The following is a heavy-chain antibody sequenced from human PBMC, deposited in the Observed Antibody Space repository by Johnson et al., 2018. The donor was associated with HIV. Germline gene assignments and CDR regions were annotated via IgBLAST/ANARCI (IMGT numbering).Heavy chain of an antibody. D-gene: IGHD2-21*01. Sequence: VQLVESGGGLVQPGGSLRLSCAASGFTFSSYDMHWVRQATGKGLEWVSAIGTAGDTYYPGSVKGRFTISRENAKKSLYLQMNSLRPEDTGLYYCAKHIASGYTNVGTLDIWGQGTMVTVSS. CDR1: GFTFSSYD. J-gene: IGHJ3*02. V-gene: IGHV3-13*01. CDR2: IGTAGDT. CDR3: AKHIASGYTNVGTLDI.